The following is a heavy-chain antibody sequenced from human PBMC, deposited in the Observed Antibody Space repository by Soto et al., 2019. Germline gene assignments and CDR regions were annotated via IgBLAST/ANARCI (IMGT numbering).Heavy chain of an antibody. Sequence: QLQLQESGPGLVKPSETLSLTCTVSGGSISSGSYYWGWVRQPPGKWLEWIGSIYYSGNAYYNPSLKSRVAVSVDTSKNQFSLKVTSVTTTDTAVYYCARHKDTSSRYLLPDFWGQGTLVTVSS. CDR2: IYYSGNA. D-gene: IGHD6-13*01. V-gene: IGHV4-39*01. CDR1: GGSISSGSYY. J-gene: IGHJ4*02. CDR3: ARHKDTSSRYLLPDF.